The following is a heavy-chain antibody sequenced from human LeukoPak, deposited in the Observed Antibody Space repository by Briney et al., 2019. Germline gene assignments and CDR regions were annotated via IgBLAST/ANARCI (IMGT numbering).Heavy chain of an antibody. J-gene: IGHJ4*02. CDR2: INPNSGGT. Sequence: ASVKVSCKASGYTFIGNYMHWVRQAPGQGLEWMGWINPNSGGTNYAQKFQDRVTLTRDTSTSTVYMELSSLRSEDTAVYYCARFAVHRRLTVAGQFGLDYWGQGTLVTVSS. CDR1: GYTFIGNY. D-gene: IGHD6-19*01. V-gene: IGHV1-2*02. CDR3: ARFAVHRRLTVAGQFGLDY.